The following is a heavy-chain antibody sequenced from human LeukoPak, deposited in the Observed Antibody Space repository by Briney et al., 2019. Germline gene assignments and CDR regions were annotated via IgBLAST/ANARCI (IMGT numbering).Heavy chain of an antibody. CDR1: GYTFTSYG. Sequence: ASVKVSCKASGYTFTSYGISWVRQAPGQGLEWMGWISAYNGNTNYAQKLQGRVTMTTDTSTSTAYMELRSLRSDDTAVYYCARVRVGGDYYYYGMDVWGQGTTVTVSS. J-gene: IGHJ6*02. V-gene: IGHV1-18*01. D-gene: IGHD2-15*01. CDR3: ARVRVGGDYYYYGMDV. CDR2: ISAYNGNT.